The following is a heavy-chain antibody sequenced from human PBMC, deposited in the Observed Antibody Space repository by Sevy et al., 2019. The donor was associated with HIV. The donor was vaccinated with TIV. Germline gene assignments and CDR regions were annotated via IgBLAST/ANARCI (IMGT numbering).Heavy chain of an antibody. CDR2: IIPIFGTA. V-gene: IGHV1-69*13. Sequence: ASVKVSCQASGCTFSSYAISWVRQAPGQGLEWMGGIIPIFGTANDAQKFQGRVTITADESTSTAYLELSSLRSEDTAVYYCARGRLKPPHYFDYWGQGTLVTVSS. J-gene: IGHJ4*02. CDR1: GCTFSSYA. CDR3: ARGRLKPPHYFDY. D-gene: IGHD6-25*01.